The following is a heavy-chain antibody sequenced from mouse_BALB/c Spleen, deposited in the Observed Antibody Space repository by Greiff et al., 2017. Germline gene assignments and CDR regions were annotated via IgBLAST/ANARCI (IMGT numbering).Heavy chain of an antibody. D-gene: IGHD2-1*01. J-gene: IGHJ3*01. CDR3: AILYGNYGPAY. Sequence: VHVKQSGAELVKPGASVKLSCTASGFNIKDTYMHWVKQRPEQGLEWIGRIDPANGNTKYDPKFQGKATITADTSSNTAYLQLSSLTSEDTAVYYCAILYGNYGPAYWGQGTLVTVSA. CDR2: IDPANGNT. CDR1: GFNIKDTY. V-gene: IGHV14-3*02.